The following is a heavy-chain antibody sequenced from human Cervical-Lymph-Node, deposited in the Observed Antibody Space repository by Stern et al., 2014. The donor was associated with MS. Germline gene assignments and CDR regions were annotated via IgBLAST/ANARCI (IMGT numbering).Heavy chain of an antibody. Sequence: VQLVESGPEVRQPGASVRVSCKASGYTFTTPNYGIAWVREAPGRGLEWMGWISSYNGNTVYAQKLQDRVTMTTDTSTSTAYMELRSLRSDDTAFYYCARERLRDFNDYHFDSWGQGTLVTGSS. CDR1: GYTFTTPNYG. J-gene: IGHJ4*02. V-gene: IGHV1-18*01. D-gene: IGHD4-11*01. CDR3: ARERLRDFNDYHFDS. CDR2: ISSYNGNT.